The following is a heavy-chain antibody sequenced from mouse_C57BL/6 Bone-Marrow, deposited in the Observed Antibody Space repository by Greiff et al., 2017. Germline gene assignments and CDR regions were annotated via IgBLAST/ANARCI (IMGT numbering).Heavy chain of an antibody. V-gene: IGHV2-9-1*01. CDR2: IWTGGGT. Sequence: QVQLKESGPGLVAPSQSLSITCTVSGFSLTSYAISWVRQPPGKGLEWLGVIWTGGGTNYNSALKSRLSISKDNSKSQVFLKMNSLQTDDTARYYCRPYDYDGGYDGCYYAMDYWGQGTSVTVSS. CDR1: GFSLTSYA. J-gene: IGHJ4*01. D-gene: IGHD2-4*01. CDR3: RPYDYDGGYDGCYYAMDY.